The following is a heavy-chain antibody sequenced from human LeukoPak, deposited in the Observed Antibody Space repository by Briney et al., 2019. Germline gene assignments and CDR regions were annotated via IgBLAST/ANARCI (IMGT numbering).Heavy chain of an antibody. CDR2: IRPRGDNS. J-gene: IGHJ5*02. Sequence: GGSLRLSCAASGFTFSSYDMTWVRQGPGRGLEWVSSIRPRGDNSYYGDSVKGRFTVSRDSSKNTVYLEMNNMRVDDTAIYYCARVAGWHWFDPWGQGTLVTVSS. V-gene: IGHV3-23*01. CDR3: ARVAGWHWFDP. CDR1: GFTFSSYD. D-gene: IGHD6-19*01.